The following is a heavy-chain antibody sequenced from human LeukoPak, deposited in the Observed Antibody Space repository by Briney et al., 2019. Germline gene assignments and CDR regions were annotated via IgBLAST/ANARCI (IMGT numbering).Heavy chain of an antibody. J-gene: IGHJ4*02. CDR3: ARDLNDRYNRNRFVGYFDY. V-gene: IGHV3-33*01. D-gene: IGHD1-14*01. CDR1: GFTFSNYG. CDR2: IWYDGSST. Sequence: PGRSLRLSCAASGFTFSNYGMHWVRQAPGKGLEWVSVIWYDGSSTYYADSVKGRFTISRDNSKNTVYLQMSSLRAEDTAVYYCARDLNDRYNRNRFVGYFDYWGQGTLVTVSS.